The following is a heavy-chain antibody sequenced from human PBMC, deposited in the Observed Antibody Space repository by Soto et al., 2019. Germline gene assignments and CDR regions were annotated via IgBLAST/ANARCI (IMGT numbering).Heavy chain of an antibody. CDR2: TSYSGSA. Sequence: SETLSLTCTVSGDSISSGSHHWNWIRQRPGKGLEWIGYTSYSGSAYYSPSLKSRLTISVDTSKNQFSLKLNSVTAADTAVYYCVGRLANIYNYFDSWGQGTQVTVSS. J-gene: IGHJ4*02. V-gene: IGHV4-31*03. D-gene: IGHD3-3*02. CDR1: GDSISSGSHH. CDR3: VGRLANIYNYFDS.